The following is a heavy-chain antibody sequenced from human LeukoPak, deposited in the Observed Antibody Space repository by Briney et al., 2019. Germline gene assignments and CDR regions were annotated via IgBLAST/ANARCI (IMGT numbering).Heavy chain of an antibody. D-gene: IGHD1-26*01. CDR1: GGSISSGGYF. CDR2: IYNSGTT. Sequence: SQTLSLTCTVSGGSISSGGYFWNWIRQRPGKGLEWIGYIYNSGTTNYNPSLKSRVTMSLDTSKSQFSLKLSSVTAADTAVYYCARVNSGTFDYWGQGTLVTVSS. V-gene: IGHV4-31*03. J-gene: IGHJ4*02. CDR3: ARVNSGTFDY.